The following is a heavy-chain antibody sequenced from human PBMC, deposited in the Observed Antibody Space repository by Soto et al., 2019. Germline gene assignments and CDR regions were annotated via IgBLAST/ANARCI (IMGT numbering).Heavy chain of an antibody. CDR3: ARHVPYYDILTGYFNFDY. D-gene: IGHD3-9*01. J-gene: IGHJ4*02. CDR1: GGSISSSSYY. CDR2: IYYSGST. V-gene: IGHV4-39*01. Sequence: SETLSLTCAVSGGSISSSSYYWGWIRQPPGKGLEWIGSIYYSGSTYYNPSLKSRVTISVDTSKNQFSLKLSSVTAADTAVYYCARHVPYYDILTGYFNFDYWGQGTLVTVSS.